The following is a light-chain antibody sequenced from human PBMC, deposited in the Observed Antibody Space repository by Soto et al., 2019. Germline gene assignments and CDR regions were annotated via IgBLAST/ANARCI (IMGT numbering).Light chain of an antibody. CDR1: SSDVGGYNY. CDR3: TSYTSSTVVI. V-gene: IGLV2-14*01. CDR2: EVS. J-gene: IGLJ2*01. Sequence: QPASLSGSPGQSITISCTGTSSDVGGYNYVSWYQQHPGKAPKLMVYEVSDRPSGVSNRFSGSKSGNTAFLTISGLQAEDEADYYCTSYTSSTVVIFGGGTKLTVL.